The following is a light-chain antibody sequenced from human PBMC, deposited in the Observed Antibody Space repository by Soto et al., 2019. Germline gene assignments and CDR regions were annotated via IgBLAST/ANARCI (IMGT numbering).Light chain of an antibody. CDR3: QQFGNSPPYT. J-gene: IGKJ2*01. CDR1: QSVSSSY. CDR2: GAS. Sequence: EIVLTQSPGTLSLSPGERATLSCRASQSVSSSYLAWYQQKPGQAPRLLIYGASSRATGIPDRLRGSGSGTDFTLTISRLEPEDFAVYYCQQFGNSPPYTFGQGTKLEIK. V-gene: IGKV3-20*01.